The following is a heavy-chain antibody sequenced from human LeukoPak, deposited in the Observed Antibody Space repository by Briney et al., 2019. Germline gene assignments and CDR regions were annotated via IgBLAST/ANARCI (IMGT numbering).Heavy chain of an antibody. Sequence: PSETLSLTCAVYGGSFSGYYWSWIRQPPGKGLEWIGYIYHSGSTYYNPSLKSRVTISVDRSKNQLSLKLTSVTAADTAVYYCARDGATGGWFDPWGQGTLVTVSS. CDR3: ARDGATGGWFDP. CDR1: GGSFSGYY. D-gene: IGHD1-26*01. V-gene: IGHV4-30-2*01. CDR2: IYHSGST. J-gene: IGHJ5*02.